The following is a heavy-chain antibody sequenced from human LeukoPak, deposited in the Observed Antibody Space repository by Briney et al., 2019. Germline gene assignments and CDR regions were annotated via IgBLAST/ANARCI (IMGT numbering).Heavy chain of an antibody. CDR3: ARHHTLYYYDSSGPPYFDY. CDR2: ISDIGST. CDR1: GGSISSYY. Sequence: SETLSLTCTVSGGSISSYYWSWIRQPPGKGLEWIAYISDIGSTNYNPSLKSRVTISLDTSKNQFSLKLSSVTAADTAVYYCARHHTLYYYDSSGPPYFDYWGQGTLVTVSS. D-gene: IGHD3-22*01. J-gene: IGHJ4*02. V-gene: IGHV4-59*08.